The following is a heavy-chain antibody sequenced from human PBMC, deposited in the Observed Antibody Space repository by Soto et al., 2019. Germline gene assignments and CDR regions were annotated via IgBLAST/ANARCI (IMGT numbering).Heavy chain of an antibody. D-gene: IGHD1-1*01. J-gene: IGHJ4*02. CDR1: GGPFSGYS. Sequence: SETLSVTYAVYGGPFSGYSWSWIRQPPGKGLEWIGEINHSGSTNYNPSLKIRVTISVDTSRNQFSLRLSSVTAADTAVYYCARAPTLQRAFTYWGQGTLVTVSS. CDR3: ARAPTLQRAFTY. V-gene: IGHV4-34*01. CDR2: INHSGST.